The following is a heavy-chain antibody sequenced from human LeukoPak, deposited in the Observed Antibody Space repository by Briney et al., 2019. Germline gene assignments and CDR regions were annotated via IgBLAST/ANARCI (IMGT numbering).Heavy chain of an antibody. CDR3: AKARASVVAATLFDY. CDR2: IRYDGSNK. D-gene: IGHD2-15*01. Sequence: GGSLRLSCAASGFTFSSYGMHWVRQAPGKGLEWVAFIRYDGSNKYYADSVKGRFTISRDNSKNTLYLQMNSLRAEDTAVYYCAKARASVVAATLFDYWGQGTLVTVSS. J-gene: IGHJ4*02. V-gene: IGHV3-30*02. CDR1: GFTFSSYG.